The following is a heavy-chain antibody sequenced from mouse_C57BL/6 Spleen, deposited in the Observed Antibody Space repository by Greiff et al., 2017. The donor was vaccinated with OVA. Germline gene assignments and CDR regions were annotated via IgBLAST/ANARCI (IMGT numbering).Heavy chain of an antibody. CDR3: AKKDYGSSYAMDY. J-gene: IGHJ4*01. D-gene: IGHD1-1*01. V-gene: IGHV2-4*01. CDR1: GFSLTSYG. Sequence: VQLVESGPGLVQPSQSLSITCTVSGFSLTSYGVHWVRQPPGKGLEWLGVIWRGGSTDYNAAFISRLSISKDNSKSQVFFKMNSLQADDTAIYYCAKKDYGSSYAMDYWGQGTSGTVSS. CDR2: IWRGGST.